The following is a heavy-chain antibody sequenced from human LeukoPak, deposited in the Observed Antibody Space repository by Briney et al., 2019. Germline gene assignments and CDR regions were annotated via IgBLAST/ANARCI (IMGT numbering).Heavy chain of an antibody. V-gene: IGHV4-4*02. CDR3: ARDPSPYDSSGYDFDY. Sequence: TSETLSLTCAVSGGSISSSNWWSWVRQPPGKGLEWIGEINHSGSTNYNPSLKSRVTISVDTSKNQFSLKLSSVTAADTAVYYCARDPSPYDSSGYDFDYWGQGTLVTVSS. D-gene: IGHD3-22*01. CDR1: GGSISSSNW. J-gene: IGHJ4*02. CDR2: INHSGST.